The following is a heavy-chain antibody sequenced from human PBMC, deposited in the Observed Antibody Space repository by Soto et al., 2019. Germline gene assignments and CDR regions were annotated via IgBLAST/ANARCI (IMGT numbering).Heavy chain of an antibody. Sequence: QVQLVESGGGVVQPGRSLRLSCAASGFTFSNYGMHWVRQAPGKGLEGVAVIWYDGSTKYYADSVKGRFTISRDNSKNTLYLQMNSLRGEDTAVYYCAKGEPWFDPWGQGTLVTVSS. D-gene: IGHD1-1*01. CDR1: GFTFSNYG. J-gene: IGHJ5*02. V-gene: IGHV3-33*06. CDR2: IWYDGSTK. CDR3: AKGEPWFDP.